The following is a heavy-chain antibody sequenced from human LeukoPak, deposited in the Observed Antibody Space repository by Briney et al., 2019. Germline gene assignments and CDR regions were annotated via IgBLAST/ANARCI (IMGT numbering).Heavy chain of an antibody. V-gene: IGHV4-34*01. CDR3: ARGPGTTISYYGMDV. D-gene: IGHD1-7*01. J-gene: IGHJ6*02. CDR1: GQSFSGYY. CDR2: INHSGST. Sequence: SETLSLTCAVYGQSFSGYYWRWIRQPPGKGLEWIGEINHSGSTNYNPSLKSRLTISVDTSKNHLSLKLSSVTAADTAVYYCARGPGTTISYYGMDVWGQGTMVTVSS.